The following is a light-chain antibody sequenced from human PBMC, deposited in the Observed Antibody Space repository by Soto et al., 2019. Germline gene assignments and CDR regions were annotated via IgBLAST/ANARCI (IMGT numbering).Light chain of an antibody. V-gene: IGKV3-15*01. CDR3: QPYNHWPPIT. CDR1: QSVSSN. CDR2: GAS. Sequence: EIVMTQSPATLSVSPGERATLSCRASQSVSSNLAWYQQKPGQAPRLLIYGASTRATGSPARFSGSGSGTESTLAISAAQAEDFAVYYGQPYNHWPPITFGQGTGLEIK. J-gene: IGKJ5*01.